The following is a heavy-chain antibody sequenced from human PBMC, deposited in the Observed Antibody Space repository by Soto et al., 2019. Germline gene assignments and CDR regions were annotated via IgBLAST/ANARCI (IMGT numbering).Heavy chain of an antibody. Sequence: EVQLVESGGGLVKPGGSLRLSCAASGFTFSSYSMNWVRQAPGKGLEWVSSISSSSSYIYYADSVKGRFTISRDNAKNSLYLQMNSLRAEDTAVYYCARDRSGWSYQLFDYWGQGTLVTVSS. V-gene: IGHV3-21*01. J-gene: IGHJ4*02. CDR3: ARDRSGWSYQLFDY. CDR2: ISSSSSYI. CDR1: GFTFSSYS. D-gene: IGHD6-19*01.